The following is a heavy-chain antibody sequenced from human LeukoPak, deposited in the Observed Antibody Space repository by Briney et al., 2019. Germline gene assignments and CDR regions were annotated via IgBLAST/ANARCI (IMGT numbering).Heavy chain of an antibody. CDR2: IYTSGST. CDR3: ARVSPGIAVAGADYYFDY. Sequence: PSETLSLTCTVSGGSISSGSYYWSWIRQPAGKGLEWIGRIYTSGSTNYNPSLKSRVTISVDTSTNQFSLKLSSVTAADTAVYYCARVSPGIAVAGADYYFDYWGQGTLVTVSS. CDR1: GGSISSGSYY. V-gene: IGHV4-61*02. J-gene: IGHJ4*02. D-gene: IGHD6-19*01.